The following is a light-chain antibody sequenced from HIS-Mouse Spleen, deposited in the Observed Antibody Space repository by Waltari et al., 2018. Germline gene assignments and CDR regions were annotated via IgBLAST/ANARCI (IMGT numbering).Light chain of an antibody. J-gene: IGLJ3*02. CDR3: QSYDSSNWV. Sequence: NFMLTQPHSVSESPGKTVTISCTRSRGRIASNYVQWYQQRPGRAPTTVIYEDNQIPSGVPDRFSGSIDSSSNSASLTISGLKTEDEADYYCQSYDSSNWVFGGGTKLTVL. CDR2: EDN. CDR1: RGRIASNY. V-gene: IGLV6-57*04.